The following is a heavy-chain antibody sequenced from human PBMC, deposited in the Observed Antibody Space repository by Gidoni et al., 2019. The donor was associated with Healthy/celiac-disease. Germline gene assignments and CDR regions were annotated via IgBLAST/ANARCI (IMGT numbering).Heavy chain of an antibody. J-gene: IGHJ4*02. CDR2: IYYSGST. CDR3: AITQQRRNYYFDY. V-gene: IGHV4-59*01. Sequence: QVQLQESGPGLVKPSETLSLTCTVSGGSISSYYWSWIRQPPGKGLEWIGYIYYSGSTNYNPSLKSRVTISVDTSKNQFSLKLSSVTAADTAVYYCAITQQRRNYYFDYWGQGTLVTVSS. D-gene: IGHD6-13*01. CDR1: GGSISSYY.